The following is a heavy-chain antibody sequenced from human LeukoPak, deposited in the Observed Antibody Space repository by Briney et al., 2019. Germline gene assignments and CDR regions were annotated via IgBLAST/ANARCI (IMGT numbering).Heavy chain of an antibody. D-gene: IGHD3-22*01. V-gene: IGHV3-30*18. Sequence: GGSLRLSCAASGFTFSSYGMHWVRQAPGKGLEWVAVISYDGSNKYYADSVKGRFTISRDSSKNTLYLQMNSLRAEDTAVYYCAKDGPYYYDTPTYWYFDLWGRGTLVTVSS. CDR2: ISYDGSNK. CDR1: GFTFSSYG. J-gene: IGHJ2*01. CDR3: AKDGPYYYDTPTYWYFDL.